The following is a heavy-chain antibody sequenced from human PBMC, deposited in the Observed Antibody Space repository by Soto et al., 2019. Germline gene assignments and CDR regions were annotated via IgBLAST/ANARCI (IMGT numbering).Heavy chain of an antibody. CDR3: ARGVSAGVDY. J-gene: IGHJ4*02. D-gene: IGHD1-26*01. CDR1: GYSFTSLD. CDR2: LQPSTGRT. Sequence: QVQLVQSGAEVREPGASVKVSCKASGYSFTSLDINWVRQTAGQGPEWMGWLQPSTGRTGYAQKFQGRVTMTRDTSINTAYMELTTLTSDDTAFYYRARGVSAGVDYWGQGTLVTVSS. V-gene: IGHV1-8*01.